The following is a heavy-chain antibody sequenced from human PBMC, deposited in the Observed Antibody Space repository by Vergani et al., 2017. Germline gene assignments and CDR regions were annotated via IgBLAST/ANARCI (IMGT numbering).Heavy chain of an antibody. Sequence: EVQLLESGGGLVQPGGSLRLSCAASGFTFSSYAMSWVRQAPGKGLEWVSAISGSGGSTYYADSVKGRFTISRDNSKNTRYLQMNSLRAEDTAVYYCAKDRAYGIQLRLRSFDYWDQGTLVTVSS. CDR2: ISGSGGST. J-gene: IGHJ4*02. CDR1: GFTFSSYA. CDR3: AKDRAYGIQLRLRSFDY. D-gene: IGHD5-18*01. V-gene: IGHV3-23*01.